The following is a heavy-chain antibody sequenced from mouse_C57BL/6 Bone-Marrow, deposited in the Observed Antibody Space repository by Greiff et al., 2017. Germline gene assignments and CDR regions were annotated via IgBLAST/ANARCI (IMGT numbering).Heavy chain of an antibody. CDR2: IYPRSGNT. CDR1: GYTFTSYG. Sequence: VKLMESGAELARPGASVKLSCKASGYTFTSYGISWVKQRTGQGLEWIGEIYPRSGNTYYNEKFKGKATLTADKSSSTAYMELRSLTSEDSAVYFCARHYSKDYWGQGTTLTVSS. CDR3: ARHYSKDY. D-gene: IGHD2-5*01. J-gene: IGHJ2*01. V-gene: IGHV1-81*01.